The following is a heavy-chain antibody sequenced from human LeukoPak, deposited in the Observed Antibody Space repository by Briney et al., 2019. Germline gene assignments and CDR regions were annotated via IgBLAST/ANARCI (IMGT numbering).Heavy chain of an antibody. CDR1: GDSVSSNSAA. V-gene: IGHV6-1*01. CDR2: TYYRSEWYN. D-gene: IGHD3/OR15-3a*01. Sequence: SQTLSLTCAISGDSVSSNSAAWNWIRQSPSRGLEWLGRTYYRSEWYNDYAVSVKSRITINPDTSKNQFSLHLNSVTPEDTAEYYCAKARVDFYGMDAWGQGTTVTVFS. J-gene: IGHJ6*02. CDR3: AKARVDFYGMDA.